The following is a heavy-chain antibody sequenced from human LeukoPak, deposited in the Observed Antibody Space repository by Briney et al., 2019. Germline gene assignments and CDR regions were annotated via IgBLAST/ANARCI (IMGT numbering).Heavy chain of an antibody. Sequence: PSETLSLTCTVSGGSISSYYWSWTRQPPGKGLEWIGYIYYSGSTNYNPSLKSRVTISVDTSKNQFSLKLSSVTAADTAVYYCARHASRFLEWLLVGHDAFGIWGQGTMVTVSS. V-gene: IGHV4-59*08. J-gene: IGHJ3*02. CDR3: ARHASRFLEWLLVGHDAFGI. CDR1: GGSISSYY. D-gene: IGHD3-3*01. CDR2: IYYSGST.